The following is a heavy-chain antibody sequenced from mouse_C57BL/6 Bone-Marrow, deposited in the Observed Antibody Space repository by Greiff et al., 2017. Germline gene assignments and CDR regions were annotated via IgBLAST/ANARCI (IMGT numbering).Heavy chain of an antibody. D-gene: IGHD4-1*01. Sequence: EVQLQQSGPELVKPGASVKISCKASGYTFTDYYMNWVKQSHGKSLEWIGDINPNNGGTSYNQKFKGKATLTVDKSSSTAYMELRSLTSEDSAVYYCARFWAWFAYGGQGTLVTVSA. CDR1: GYTFTDYY. J-gene: IGHJ3*01. CDR2: INPNNGGT. V-gene: IGHV1-26*01. CDR3: ARFWAWFAY.